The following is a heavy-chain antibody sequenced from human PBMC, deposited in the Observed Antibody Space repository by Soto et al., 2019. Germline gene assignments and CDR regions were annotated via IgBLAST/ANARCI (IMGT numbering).Heavy chain of an antibody. CDR2: MNPNSGNT. J-gene: IGHJ6*03. V-gene: IGHV1-8*01. CDR1: GYTFTSYD. CDR3: ASLGGPLVAGTRRTYYYYMDV. D-gene: IGHD6-19*01. Sequence: ASVKVSCKASGYTFTSYDINWVRQATGQGLEWMGWMNPNSGNTGYAQKFQGRVTMTRNTSISTAYMELSSLRSEDTAVYYCASLGGPLVAGTRRTYYYYMDVWGKGTTVTVSS.